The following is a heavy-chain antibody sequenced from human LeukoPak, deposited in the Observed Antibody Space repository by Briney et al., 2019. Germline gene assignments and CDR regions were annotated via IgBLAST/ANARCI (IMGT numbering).Heavy chain of an antibody. CDR1: GFTFSSYA. V-gene: IGHV3-64*01. J-gene: IGHJ6*03. CDR2: ISSNGGST. Sequence: AGGSLRLSCAASGFTFSSYAMHWVRQAPGKGLEYVSAISSNGGSTYYANSVKGRFTISRDNSKNTLYLQMGSLRAEDMAVYYCARGSSSWSHYYNYYMDVWGKGTTVTVSS. CDR3: ARGSSSWSHYYNYYMDV. D-gene: IGHD6-13*01.